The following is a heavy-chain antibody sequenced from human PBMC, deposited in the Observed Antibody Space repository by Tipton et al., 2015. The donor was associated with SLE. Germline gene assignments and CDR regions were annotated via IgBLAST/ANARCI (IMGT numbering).Heavy chain of an antibody. V-gene: IGHV4-59*01. CDR2: IYYSGST. CDR1: GGSFSGYY. CDR3: ARGGSYYYGMDV. Sequence: LRLSCAVYGGSFSGYYWSWIRQPPGKELEWIGYIYYSGSTNYYPSLKSRVTMSLDTSKNQFSLRLSSVTAADTAMYYCARGGSYYYGMDVWGQGTTVTVSS. D-gene: IGHD1-26*01. J-gene: IGHJ6*02.